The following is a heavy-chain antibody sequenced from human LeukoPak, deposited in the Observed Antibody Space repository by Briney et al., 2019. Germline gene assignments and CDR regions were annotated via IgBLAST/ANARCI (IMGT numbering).Heavy chain of an antibody. Sequence: PGESLRLSCATSGFTFSSYGIHWVRQAPGKGLEWVAFIRFDGSNKYYADSVKGRFTISRDNSKNTLYLQMNSLRAEDTAVYYCARRLDCWGQGTLVTVSS. J-gene: IGHJ4*02. CDR3: ARRLDC. D-gene: IGHD1-1*01. CDR2: IRFDGSNK. CDR1: GFTFSSYG. V-gene: IGHV3-30*02.